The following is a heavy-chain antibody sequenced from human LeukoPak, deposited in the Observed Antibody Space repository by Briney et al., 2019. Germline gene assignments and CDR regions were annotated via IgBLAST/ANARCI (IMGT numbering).Heavy chain of an antibody. Sequence: SETLSLTCAVYGGSFSGYYWSWIRQPPGKGLEWIGEINHSGSTNYNPSLKSRVTISVDTSENQFSLKLSSVTAADTAVYYCARPIEVGVFDAFDIWGQGTMVTVSS. J-gene: IGHJ3*02. CDR2: INHSGST. CDR3: ARPIEVGVFDAFDI. D-gene: IGHD3-10*01. CDR1: GGSFSGYY. V-gene: IGHV4-34*01.